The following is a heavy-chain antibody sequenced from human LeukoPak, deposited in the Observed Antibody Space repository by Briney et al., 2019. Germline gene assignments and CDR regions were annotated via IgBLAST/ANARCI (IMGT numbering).Heavy chain of an antibody. Sequence: SGTLSLTCAVSGGSISSSNWWSWVRQPPGKGLEWIGEIYHSGSTNYNPSLKSRVTISVDTSQNQFSLRLSSVTAADTAVYYCARGRYVTTRGGAAAGFLDYWGQGTLVTVST. V-gene: IGHV4-4*02. CDR3: ARGRYVTTRGGAAAGFLDY. J-gene: IGHJ4*02. CDR1: GGSISSSNW. CDR2: IYHSGST. D-gene: IGHD6-25*01.